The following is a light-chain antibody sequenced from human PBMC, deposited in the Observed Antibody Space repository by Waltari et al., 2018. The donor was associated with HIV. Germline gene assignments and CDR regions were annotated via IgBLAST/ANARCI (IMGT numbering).Light chain of an antibody. CDR2: GNS. Sequence: QSVLTQPPSVSGAPGQRVTISCTGSSSNIGAGYDVHWYQQLPGTAPNLLIYGNSSRPSGVPDRFSGSKSGTSASLAITGLQAEDEADYYCQSYDSSLSGPWVFGGGTKLTVL. CDR3: QSYDSSLSGPWV. CDR1: SSNIGAGYD. J-gene: IGLJ3*02. V-gene: IGLV1-40*01.